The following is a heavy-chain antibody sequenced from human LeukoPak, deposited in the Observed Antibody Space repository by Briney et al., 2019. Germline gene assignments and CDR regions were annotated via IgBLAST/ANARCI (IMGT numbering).Heavy chain of an antibody. CDR3: ARDPGIAAAAATG. Sequence: PGGSLRLSCAASGFTFSSYWMSWVRQAPGRGLEWVANIKQDASEKYYVDSVKGRFTISRDNAKNSLYPQMNSLRAEDTAVYYCARDPGIAAAAATGWGQGTLVTVSS. CDR1: GFTFSSYW. V-gene: IGHV3-7*01. CDR2: IKQDASEK. D-gene: IGHD6-13*01. J-gene: IGHJ4*02.